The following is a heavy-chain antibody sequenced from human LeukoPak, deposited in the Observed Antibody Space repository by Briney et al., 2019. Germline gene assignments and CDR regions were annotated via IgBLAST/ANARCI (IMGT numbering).Heavy chain of an antibody. J-gene: IGHJ4*02. CDR1: GGSISSYY. CDR2: IYYSGST. V-gene: IGHV4-59*01. D-gene: IGHD4-17*01. CDR3: ARGDYAASFDY. Sequence: SETLSLTCTVSGGSISSYYWSWIRQPPGKGLEWIGYIYYSGSTNYNPSLKSRVTISVDTSKNQFSLKLSSVTAADTAVHYCARGDYAASFDYWGQGTLVTVSS.